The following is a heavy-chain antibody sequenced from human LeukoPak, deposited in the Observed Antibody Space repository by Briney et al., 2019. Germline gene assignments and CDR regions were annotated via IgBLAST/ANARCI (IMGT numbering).Heavy chain of an antibody. CDR1: GGSFSGYY. Sequence: SETLSLTCAVYGGSFSGYYWSWIRQPPGKGLEWIGEINHSGSTNYNPSLKSRVTISVDTSKNQFSLKLSSVTAADTAVYYCASSYITMVRGVSDAFDIWGQGTMVTVSS. D-gene: IGHD3-10*01. J-gene: IGHJ3*02. V-gene: IGHV4-34*01. CDR3: ASSYITMVRGVSDAFDI. CDR2: INHSGST.